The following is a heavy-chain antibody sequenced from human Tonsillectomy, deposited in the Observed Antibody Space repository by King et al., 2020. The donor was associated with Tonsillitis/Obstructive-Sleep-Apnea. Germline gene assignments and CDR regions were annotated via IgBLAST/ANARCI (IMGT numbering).Heavy chain of an antibody. V-gene: IGHV5-51*01. Sequence: QLVQSGAEVKKPGASLKIACKASGYNFPTSWIGWVRQMPGKGLEWMGSIFPGDSDSRYSASFQGQVTMSADKSISTAYLQWSSLKASDTSMYYCARGYCISTSCYAPFDHWGHGTLVTVSS. CDR3: ARGYCISTSCYAPFDH. CDR1: GYNFPTSW. D-gene: IGHD2-2*01. CDR2: IFPGDSDS. J-gene: IGHJ4*01.